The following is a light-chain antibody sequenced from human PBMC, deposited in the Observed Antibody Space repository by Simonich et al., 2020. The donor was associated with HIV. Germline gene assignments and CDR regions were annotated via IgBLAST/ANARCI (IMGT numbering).Light chain of an antibody. CDR2: DVS. V-gene: IGLV2-11*01. CDR3: CSYAGSRTWV. J-gene: IGLJ3*02. CDR1: SSDVGGYNF. Sequence: QSALTQPRSVSGSPGQSVTISCTGTSSDVGGYNFVSWCQQHPGKAPKLMIYDVSKRPSGVPDRFTGSKSGNTASLTISGLQAEDEADYYCCSYAGSRTWVFGGGTKVTVL.